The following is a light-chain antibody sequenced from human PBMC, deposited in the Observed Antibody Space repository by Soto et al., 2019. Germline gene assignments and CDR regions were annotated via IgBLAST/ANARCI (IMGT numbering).Light chain of an antibody. J-gene: IGKJ4*01. Sequence: EIVLTQSPATLSLSPGERATLSCGASQTITSAYLAWYQLTPGLAPRLLFYDASNRATGVPDRFSGSGSGTDFTLTISRLEPEDFAVYYCQQYDTSPLTFGGGTKVEIK. V-gene: IGKV3D-20*01. CDR2: DAS. CDR1: QTITSAY. CDR3: QQYDTSPLT.